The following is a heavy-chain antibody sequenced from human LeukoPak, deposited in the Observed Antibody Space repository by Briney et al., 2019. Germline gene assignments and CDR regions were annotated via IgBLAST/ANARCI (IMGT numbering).Heavy chain of an antibody. J-gene: IGHJ4*02. CDR2: IYPGDSDT. Sequence: GESLKISRKGSGYSFTSYWIGWVRHIPGKGLEWIGIIYPGDSDTRYSPSFQGQVTISADKSISTAYRQWSSLKASDTAMYFCARRTGESSVGDYWGQGTLVTVSS. V-gene: IGHV5-51*01. CDR3: ARRTGESSVGDY. D-gene: IGHD3-22*01. CDR1: GYSFTSYW.